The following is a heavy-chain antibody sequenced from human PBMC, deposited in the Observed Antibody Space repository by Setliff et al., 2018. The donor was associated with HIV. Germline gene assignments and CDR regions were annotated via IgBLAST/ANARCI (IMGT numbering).Heavy chain of an antibody. J-gene: IGHJ4*02. CDR3: ASGREAVAGALHFDY. CDR2: IHTTGST. Sequence: SETLSLTCTVSGGSISTYYWSWIRLPAGKGLEWIGQIHTTGSTNYNPSLKSRVTISVDTSKNQFSLKLNSVTAADTAVYYCASGREAVAGALHFDYWGQGPLVTVSS. CDR1: GGSISTYY. V-gene: IGHV4-4*07. D-gene: IGHD6-19*01.